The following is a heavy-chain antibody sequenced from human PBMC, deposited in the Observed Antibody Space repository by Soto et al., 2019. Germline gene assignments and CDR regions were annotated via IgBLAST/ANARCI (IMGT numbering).Heavy chain of an antibody. D-gene: IGHD6-19*01. CDR3: ARQMVSSGWHYGNWFDP. CDR2: IIPIFNAA. Sequence: QEQLVQSGAEVKKPGSSVKVSCKVSGGTFSTYAISWVRQAPGQGLEWMGGIIPIFNAAKYAQKFQGRVTITADKSTSTAHMELSSLRSEVTAVYYCARQMVSSGWHYGNWFDPWGQGTPVTVSS. CDR1: GGTFSTYA. J-gene: IGHJ5*02. V-gene: IGHV1-69*06.